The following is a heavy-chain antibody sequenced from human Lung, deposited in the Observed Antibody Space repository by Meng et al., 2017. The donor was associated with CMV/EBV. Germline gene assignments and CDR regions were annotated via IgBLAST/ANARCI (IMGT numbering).Heavy chain of an antibody. CDR3: AGGSYGPGGSGLDY. D-gene: IGHD1-26*01. CDR2: IYSGGST. V-gene: IGHV3-66*01. CDR1: GVTVSSNY. Sequence: EVQLVEAXXGXVYPGXXLXXXCAASGVTVSSNYMSWVRQAPGEGLEWVSVIYSGGSTYYADSVKGRFTISRDNSKNTLYLQMNSLRAEDTAVYYCAGGSYGPGGSGLDYWGQGTLVTVSS. J-gene: IGHJ4*02.